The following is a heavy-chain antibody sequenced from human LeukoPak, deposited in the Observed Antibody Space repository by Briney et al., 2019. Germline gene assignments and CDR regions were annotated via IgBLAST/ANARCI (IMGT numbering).Heavy chain of an antibody. Sequence: ASVKVSCKASGYTFTSYGISWVRQAPGQGLEWMGWIRAYNGNTNYAQKLQGRVTMTTDTSTNTAYMELRSLRSDDTAVYYCARDRGIAAADSFDPWGQGTLVTVSS. V-gene: IGHV1-18*01. D-gene: IGHD6-13*01. J-gene: IGHJ5*02. CDR3: ARDRGIAAADSFDP. CDR1: GYTFTSYG. CDR2: IRAYNGNT.